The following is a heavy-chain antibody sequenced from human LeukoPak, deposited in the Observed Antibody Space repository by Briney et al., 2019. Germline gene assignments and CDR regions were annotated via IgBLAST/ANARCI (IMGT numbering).Heavy chain of an antibody. Sequence: GGSLRLSCAASGFTFSSYVMNWVRQAQGKGLEWVSGISGSGGSTYYVDSVKGRFTISRDNSKNTLYLQMNSLRAEDTAVYYCAELGITMIGGVWGKGTTVTISS. CDR1: GFTFSSYV. CDR2: ISGSGGST. D-gene: IGHD3-10*02. V-gene: IGHV3-23*01. J-gene: IGHJ6*04. CDR3: AELGITMIGGV.